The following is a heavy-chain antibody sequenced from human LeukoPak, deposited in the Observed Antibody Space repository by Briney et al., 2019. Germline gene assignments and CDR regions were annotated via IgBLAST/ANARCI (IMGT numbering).Heavy chain of an antibody. Sequence: GGSLRLSCAASGFTFSSYSMNWVRQAPGKGLEWVSSISSSSSYIYYADSVKGRFTISRDNVKNSLHLQMNSLRAEDTAVYYCARGGVSSGLAEDYWGQGTLVTVSS. J-gene: IGHJ4*02. D-gene: IGHD6-19*01. CDR2: ISSSSSYI. CDR3: ARGGVSSGLAEDY. CDR1: GFTFSSYS. V-gene: IGHV3-21*01.